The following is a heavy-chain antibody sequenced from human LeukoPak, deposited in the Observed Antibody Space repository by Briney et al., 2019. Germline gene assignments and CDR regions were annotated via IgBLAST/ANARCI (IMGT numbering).Heavy chain of an antibody. Sequence: GESLKISCKGSGYIFTHNWLGWVRQMPGKGLEWMGIIYPGGSDTRYSPPFQGQVTISADRSISTAYLQWSSLKASDTAMYYCVSPRGGDPDYWGQGTQVTVSS. D-gene: IGHD2-21*01. CDR1: GYIFTHNW. CDR3: VSPRGGDPDY. CDR2: IYPGGSDT. V-gene: IGHV5-51*01. J-gene: IGHJ4*02.